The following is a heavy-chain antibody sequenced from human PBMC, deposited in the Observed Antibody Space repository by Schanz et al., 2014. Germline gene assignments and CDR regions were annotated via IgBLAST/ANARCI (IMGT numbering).Heavy chain of an antibody. J-gene: IGHJ4*02. CDR1: GGSFSGYW. V-gene: IGHV4-34*01. D-gene: IGHD1-7*01. CDR3: ATWSGTRLFHN. CDR2: VNHGGYT. Sequence: QVQLQQWGAGLLKPSETLSLTCAFSGGSFSGYWWTWVRQSPGKGLEWIGEVNHGGYTNYNPSLQGRVTVSVDKSKKQFSPRLISVTAADTAAYYCATWSGTRLFHNWGQGTLVTVSS.